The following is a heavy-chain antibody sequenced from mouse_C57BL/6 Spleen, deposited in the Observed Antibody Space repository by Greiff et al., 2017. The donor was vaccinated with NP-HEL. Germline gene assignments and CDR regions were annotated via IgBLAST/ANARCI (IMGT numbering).Heavy chain of an antibody. Sequence: VQLQQSGAELMKPGASVKLSCKATGYTFTGYWIEWVKQRPGHGLEWIGEILPGSGSTNSNEKFKGKATFTADTSSNTAYMQLSSLTTEDSAIYYCARGYVYAMDYWGQGTSVTVSS. CDR1: GYTFTGYW. CDR2: ILPGSGST. D-gene: IGHD3-1*01. CDR3: ARGYVYAMDY. J-gene: IGHJ4*01. V-gene: IGHV1-9*01.